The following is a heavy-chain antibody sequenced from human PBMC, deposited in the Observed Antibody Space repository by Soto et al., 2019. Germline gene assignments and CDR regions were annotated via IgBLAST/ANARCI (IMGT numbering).Heavy chain of an antibody. D-gene: IGHD6-13*01. CDR3: ARAYSSSWPGYYYYGMDV. V-gene: IGHV4-59*01. J-gene: IGHJ6*02. CDR1: GGSISSYY. Sequence: ETLSLTCTVSGGSISSYYWSWIRQPPGKGLEWIGYIYYSGSTNYNPSLKSRVTISVDTSKNQFSLKLSSVTAADTAVYYCARAYSSSWPGYYYYGMDVWGQGTTVTVSS. CDR2: IYYSGST.